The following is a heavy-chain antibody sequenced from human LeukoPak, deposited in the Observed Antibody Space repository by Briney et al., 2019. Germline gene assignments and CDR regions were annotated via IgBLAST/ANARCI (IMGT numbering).Heavy chain of an antibody. CDR2: IWYDGSNK. D-gene: IGHD7-27*01. CDR1: GFTFSSYG. J-gene: IGHJ4*02. Sequence: GGSLRLSCAASGFTFSSYGMHWVRQAPGKGLEWVAVIWYDGSNKYYADSVKGRFTISRDNSKNTLYLQMNSLRAEDTAVYYCGRKTGVTGEAFDCWGQGTLVTVSS. V-gene: IGHV3-33*01. CDR3: GRKTGVTGEAFDC.